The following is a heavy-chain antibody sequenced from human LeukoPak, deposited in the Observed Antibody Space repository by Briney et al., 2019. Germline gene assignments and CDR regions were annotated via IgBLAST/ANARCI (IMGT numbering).Heavy chain of an antibody. CDR2: INGGGGSI. V-gene: IGHV3-23*01. D-gene: IGHD4-17*01. CDR1: GFTFSSSG. CDR3: AKRTRGGDSDY. J-gene: IGHJ4*02. Sequence: GGTLRLSCAASGFTFSSSGMTWVRQAPGKGLEWVASINGGGGSIFHADSVKGRFTISRDNSKNTLYLQMNSLRAEDTAMYYCAKRTRGGDSDYWGQGILVTVSS.